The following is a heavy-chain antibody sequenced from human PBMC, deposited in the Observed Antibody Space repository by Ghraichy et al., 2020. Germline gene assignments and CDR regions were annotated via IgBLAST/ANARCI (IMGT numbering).Heavy chain of an antibody. D-gene: IGHD4-17*01. V-gene: IGHV4-59*08. Sequence: ESLNISCTVSGGSISSYYWSWIRQPPGKGLEWIGYIYYSGSTNYNPSLKSRVTISVDTSKNQFSLKLSSVTAADTAGYYCARCTTRGYYYGMDVWGQGTTVTVSS. J-gene: IGHJ6*02. CDR2: IYYSGST. CDR1: GGSISSYY. CDR3: ARCTTRGYYYGMDV.